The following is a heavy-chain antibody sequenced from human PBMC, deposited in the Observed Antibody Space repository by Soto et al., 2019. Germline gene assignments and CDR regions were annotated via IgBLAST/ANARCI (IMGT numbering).Heavy chain of an antibody. CDR1: GYTFTIYG. D-gene: IGHD2-2*01. CDR2: INTDNSNT. CDR3: ARDVPRMDV. V-gene: IGHV1-18*01. J-gene: IGHJ6*02. Sequence: QVQLVQSGPEVKRPGASVKVSCRTSGYTFTIYGINWVRQAPGPGLEWMGWINTDNSNTNYAQKFRGRVTLTTDTATKTAYMELRSLRSDDTAVYYCARDVPRMDVWGQGTTVTVSS.